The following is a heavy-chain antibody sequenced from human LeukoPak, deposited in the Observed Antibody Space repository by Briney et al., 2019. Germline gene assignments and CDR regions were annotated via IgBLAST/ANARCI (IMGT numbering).Heavy chain of an antibody. V-gene: IGHV4-34*01. D-gene: IGHD6-6*01. CDR1: GGSFSGYY. CDR2: INHSGST. Sequence: SETLSLTCAVYGGSFSGYYWSWIRQPPGKGLEWIGEINHSGSTNYNPSLKSRVTMSVDTSKNQFSLKLSSVTAADTAVYYCARGPYSSSSVSLDYWGQGTLVTVSS. J-gene: IGHJ4*02. CDR3: ARGPYSSSSVSLDY.